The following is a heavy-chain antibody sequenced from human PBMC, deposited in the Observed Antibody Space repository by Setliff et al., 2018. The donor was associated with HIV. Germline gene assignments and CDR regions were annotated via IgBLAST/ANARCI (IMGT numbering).Heavy chain of an antibody. CDR1: GFTFTNYA. CDR3: AKGASLVPRRPHFCYFDY. J-gene: IGHJ4*02. D-gene: IGHD3-16*02. CDR2: ISGSGGST. Sequence: GGSLRLSCAASGFTFTNYAMSWVRQAPGKGLEWVSVISGSGGSTYYADFVKGRFTISRDNSKNTLYLQMNRLRADDTAIYYCAKGASLVPRRPHFCYFDYWGQGALVTVSS. V-gene: IGHV3-23*01.